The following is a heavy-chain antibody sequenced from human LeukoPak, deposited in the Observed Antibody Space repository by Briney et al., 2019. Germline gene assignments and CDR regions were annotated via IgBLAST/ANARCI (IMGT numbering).Heavy chain of an antibody. CDR3: ARDLAWDAFGI. Sequence: GGSLRLSCAASGFNFANYNMNWVRQAPGKGLEWVSSIHSSSGSIYYADSLKGRFTISRDNAKNSLYLQMNSLRAEDTAVYYCARDLAWDAFGIWGQGTMVTVSS. J-gene: IGHJ3*02. CDR2: IHSSSGSI. V-gene: IGHV3-21*01. CDR1: GFNFANYN.